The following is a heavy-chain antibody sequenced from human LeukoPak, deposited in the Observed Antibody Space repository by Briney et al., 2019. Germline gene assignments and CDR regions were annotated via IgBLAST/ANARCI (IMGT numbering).Heavy chain of an antibody. CDR3: VRLRRNSDRSGYYYYYNY. V-gene: IGHV3-21*01. Sequence: PGGSLRLFCPASGFTFRDYSINWVHQAPGKGLECVSSINPTSTSIYYADAVKGRFIISRDNAKSSLFLQMNSLRAEDTALYYCVRLRRNSDRSGYYYYYNYWGQGILVTVSS. D-gene: IGHD3-22*01. CDR2: INPTSTSI. CDR1: GFTFRDYS. J-gene: IGHJ4*02.